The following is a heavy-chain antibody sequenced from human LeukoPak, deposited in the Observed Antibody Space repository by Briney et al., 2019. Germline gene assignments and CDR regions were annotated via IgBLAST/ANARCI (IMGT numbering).Heavy chain of an antibody. J-gene: IGHJ3*02. CDR2: ISAYNSNT. CDR3: ARVSMVWDAFDI. D-gene: IGHD2-8*01. V-gene: IGHV1-18*01. CDR1: GYTFTSYG. Sequence: ASVKVSCKASGYTFTSYGISWVRQAPGQGLEWMGWISAYNSNTNYAQKLQGRVTMTTDTSTSTAYMELRSLRSDDTAVYYCARVSMVWDAFDIWGQGTMVTVSS.